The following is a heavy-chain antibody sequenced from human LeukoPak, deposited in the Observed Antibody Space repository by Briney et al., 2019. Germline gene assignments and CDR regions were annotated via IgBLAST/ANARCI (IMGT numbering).Heavy chain of an antibody. CDR3: ARGGLLDAFDI. J-gene: IGHJ3*02. CDR2: ISSSGSTI. CDR1: GFTFSSYS. V-gene: IGHV3-48*04. D-gene: IGHD2-15*01. Sequence: GGSLRLSCAASGFTFSSYSMNWVRQAPGKGLEWVSYISSSGSTIYYADSVKGRFTISRDNAKNSLYLQMNSLRAEDTAVYYCARGGLLDAFDIWGQGTMVTVSS.